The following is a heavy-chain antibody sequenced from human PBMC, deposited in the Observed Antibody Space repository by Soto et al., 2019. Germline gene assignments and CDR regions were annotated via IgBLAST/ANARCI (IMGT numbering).Heavy chain of an antibody. CDR1: GGTFMSSY. CDR3: ARGYWRLGESYYFDY. Sequence: GSLRLSCEAPGGTFMSSYVRCVLEAPGVGLEWVSVILTGGDTHYAASVKGRFTVSRDTSQNTVYLHMNNLRGEDTATYYCARGYWRLGESYYFDYWGQGTLVTVSS. V-gene: IGHV3-53*01. J-gene: IGHJ4*02. CDR2: ILTGGDT. D-gene: IGHD3-16*01.